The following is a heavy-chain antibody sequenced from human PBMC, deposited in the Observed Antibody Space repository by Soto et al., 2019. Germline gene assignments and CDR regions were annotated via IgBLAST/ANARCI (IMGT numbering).Heavy chain of an antibody. CDR2: IYHTGIT. D-gene: IGHD6-6*01. CDR1: GDSISSSNW. CDR3: AKDPLEGGWAARPGSWSDP. J-gene: IGHJ5*02. Sequence: KPSETLSLTCAVSGDSISSSNWWTWVRQPPGKGLEWIGDIYHTGITNYNPSLKSRVTILVDKSKNQFSLKLTSVTAADTAVYYCAKDPLEGGWAARPGSWSDPWGLGTMVTV. V-gene: IGHV4-4*02.